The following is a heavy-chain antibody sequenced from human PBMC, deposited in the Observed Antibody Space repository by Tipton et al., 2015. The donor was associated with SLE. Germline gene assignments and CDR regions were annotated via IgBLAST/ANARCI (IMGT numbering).Heavy chain of an antibody. D-gene: IGHD3-3*01. CDR1: GGSFSGYY. J-gene: IGHJ4*02. V-gene: IGHV4-59*01. CDR2: IYDSGTT. CDR3: ARDRFGGTFDS. Sequence: TLSLTCTVSGGSFSGYYWNWIRQPSGKGLEWMGYIYDSGTTNFNPSLKSRVIISEDTYKNQFSLKLSSVTAADTAVYYCARDRFGGTFDSWGQGTLVTVSS.